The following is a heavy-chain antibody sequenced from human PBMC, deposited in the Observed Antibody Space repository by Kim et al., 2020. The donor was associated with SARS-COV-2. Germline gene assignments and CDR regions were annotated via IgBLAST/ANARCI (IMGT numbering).Heavy chain of an antibody. CDR1: GFTFSDYY. CDR2: ISSSSSYT. V-gene: IGHV3-11*06. D-gene: IGHD5-12*01. J-gene: IGHJ4*02. CDR3: AKRGASGYARA. Sequence: GGSLRLSCAASGFTFSDYYISWIRQAPGKGLEWVSYISSSSSYTNYADSVKGRFTISRDNAKNSLYLQMNSLRAEDTAVYYCAKRGASGYARAWGQGTLVTVSS.